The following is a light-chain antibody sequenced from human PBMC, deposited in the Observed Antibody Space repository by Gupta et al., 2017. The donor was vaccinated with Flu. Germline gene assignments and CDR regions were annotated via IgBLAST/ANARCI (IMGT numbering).Light chain of an antibody. CDR1: SSDVGTYNR. Sequence: QSALTQPPSVSGSPGQSVTISCTGTSSDVGTYNRVSWYQQSPGTAPNLMIYEVSKRPAGVPDRFSGSKSGNTASLTISGLQGEDEADYYCSSYTSSYTFVFGTGTKVTVL. CDR2: EVS. J-gene: IGLJ1*01. CDR3: SSYTSSYTFV. V-gene: IGLV2-18*02.